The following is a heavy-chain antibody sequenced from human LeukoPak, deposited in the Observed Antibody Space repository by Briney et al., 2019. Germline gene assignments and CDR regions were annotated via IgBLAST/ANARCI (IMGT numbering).Heavy chain of an antibody. CDR2: IYHSGST. CDR3: ARDRWYSSSHSGSWYFDY. Sequence: PSETLSLTCAVSGYSISSGYYWGWIRQPPGKGLEWIGSIYHSGSTYYNPSLKSRVTISVDTSKNQFALKLSSVTAADTAVYYCARDRWYSSSHSGSWYFDYWGQGTLVTVSS. J-gene: IGHJ4*02. D-gene: IGHD6-13*01. V-gene: IGHV4-38-2*02. CDR1: GYSISSGYY.